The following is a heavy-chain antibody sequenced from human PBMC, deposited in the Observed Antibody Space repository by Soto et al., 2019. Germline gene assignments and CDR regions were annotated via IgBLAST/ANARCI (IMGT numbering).Heavy chain of an antibody. CDR3: ARFEGLLWFGELLGYFDY. D-gene: IGHD3-10*01. CDR2: IYPGDSDT. CDR1: GYSFTSYW. V-gene: IGHV5-51*01. J-gene: IGHJ4*02. Sequence: GESLKISCKGSGYSFTSYWIGWVRQMPGKGLEWMGIIYPGDSDTSYSPSFQGQVTISADKSISTAYLQWSSLKASDTAMYYCARFEGLLWFGELLGYFDYWGQGTLVTVSS.